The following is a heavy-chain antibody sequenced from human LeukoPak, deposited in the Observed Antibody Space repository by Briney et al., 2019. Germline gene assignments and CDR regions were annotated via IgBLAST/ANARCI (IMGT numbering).Heavy chain of an antibody. V-gene: IGHV1-18*01. CDR3: ARDSGEASDY. CDR1: GGTFSSYA. CDR2: ISAYNGNT. Sequence: ASVKVSCKTSGGTFSSYAVSWVRQAPGQGLEWMGWISAYNGNTNYAQKLQGRVTMTTDTSTSTAYMELRSLRSDDTAVYYCARDSGEASDYWGQGTLVTVSS. J-gene: IGHJ4*02.